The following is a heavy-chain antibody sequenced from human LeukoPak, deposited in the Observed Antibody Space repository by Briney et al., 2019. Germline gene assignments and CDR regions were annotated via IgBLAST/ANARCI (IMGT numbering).Heavy chain of an antibody. V-gene: IGHV1-18*01. Sequence: VKVSFKASGYSFTNYAINWVRQAPGQGLEWMGWISGYTGNTNYAQKFQGRVTMTANTSTNTASMELRSLRSDDTAVYYCARPANLYYASDAFDIWGQGTMVTVSS. CDR1: GYSFTNYA. D-gene: IGHD3-16*01. J-gene: IGHJ3*02. CDR3: ARPANLYYASDAFDI. CDR2: ISGYTGNT.